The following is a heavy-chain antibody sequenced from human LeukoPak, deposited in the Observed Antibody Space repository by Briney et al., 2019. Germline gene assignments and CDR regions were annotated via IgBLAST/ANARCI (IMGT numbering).Heavy chain of an antibody. V-gene: IGHV3-66*01. CDR2: IYDGGFT. Sequence: GGSLRLSCAGSGFTFSSYSMNWVRQAPGKGLEWVSVIYDGGFTDYTDSVKGRFTISRDNSKNTLYLQMNSLRADDTAVYYCARVMGRLVRTWYFDLWGRGTLVTVSS. J-gene: IGHJ2*01. D-gene: IGHD3-9*01. CDR3: ARVMGRLVRTWYFDL. CDR1: GFTFSSYS.